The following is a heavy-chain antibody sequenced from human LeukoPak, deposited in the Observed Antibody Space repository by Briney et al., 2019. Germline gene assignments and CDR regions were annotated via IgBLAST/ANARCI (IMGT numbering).Heavy chain of an antibody. CDR1: GGSISSYY. D-gene: IGHD4-23*01. CDR3: NAVDYGGNVDDAFDI. Sequence: PSETLSLTCTVSGGSISSYYWSWIRQPPGKGLEWIGYIYYSGSTNYNPSLKSRVTISVDTSKNQFSLKLSSVTAADTAVYYSNAVDYGGNVDDAFDIWGQGTMVTVSS. CDR2: IYYSGST. V-gene: IGHV4-59*01. J-gene: IGHJ3*02.